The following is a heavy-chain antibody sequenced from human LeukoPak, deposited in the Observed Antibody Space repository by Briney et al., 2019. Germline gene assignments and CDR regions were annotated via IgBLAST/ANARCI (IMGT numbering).Heavy chain of an antibody. Sequence: ASVKVSCKVSGYTFTDYYMHWVQQAPGKGLEWMGLVDPDDGETIYAEKFQGRVTITADTSTDTAYMELSSLRSEDTAVYYCATAMYYYDSSGYYSSYFDYWGQGTLVTVSS. D-gene: IGHD3-22*01. CDR1: GYTFTDYY. CDR3: ATAMYYYDSSGYYSSYFDY. V-gene: IGHV1-69-2*01. CDR2: VDPDDGET. J-gene: IGHJ4*02.